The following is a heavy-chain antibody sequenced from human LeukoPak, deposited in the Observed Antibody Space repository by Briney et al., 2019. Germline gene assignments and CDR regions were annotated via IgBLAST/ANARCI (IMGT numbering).Heavy chain of an antibody. CDR1: GVSMNSGSYY. CDR3: ARGDRGGYYNFDY. CDR2: IYYNGIT. J-gene: IGHJ4*02. Sequence: PSQTLSLTCTVSGVSMNSGSYYWSWLRQHPGKGLEWIAYIYYNGITYYNPSLKSRVTISVDTSKNQFSLRLSSVTAADTAIYYCARGDRGGYYNFDYWGQGTLVTISS. D-gene: IGHD3-22*01. V-gene: IGHV4-31*03.